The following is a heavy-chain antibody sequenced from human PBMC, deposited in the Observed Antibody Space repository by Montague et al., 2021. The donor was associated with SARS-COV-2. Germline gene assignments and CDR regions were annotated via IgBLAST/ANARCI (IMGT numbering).Heavy chain of an antibody. V-gene: IGHV6-1*01. CDR2: TYYRSKWYN. D-gene: IGHD3-9*01. J-gene: IGHJ6*03. CDR1: GDSVPSNRAA. Sequence: CAISGDSVPSNRAAWNWIRQSPSRGLEWLGRTYYRSKWYNDYAVSVKSRITINPDTSKNQFSLQLNSVTPEDTTVYYCARDLKPPGDILTGYLPYYYYMDVWGKGTTVTVSS. CDR3: ARDLKPPGDILTGYLPYYYYMDV.